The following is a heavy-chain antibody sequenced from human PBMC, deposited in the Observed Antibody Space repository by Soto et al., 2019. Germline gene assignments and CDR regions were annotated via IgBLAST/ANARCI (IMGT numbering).Heavy chain of an antibody. CDR1: GFTFSSYW. V-gene: IGHV3-48*02. CDR2: ISSSSSTI. CDR3: ASLGPHPRSVTKQINWFDS. Sequence: GGSLRLSCAASGFTFSSYWMSWVRQAPGKGLEWVSYISSSSSTIYYADSVKGRFTISRDNAKNSLYLQMNSLRDEDTAVYYWASLGPHPRSVTKQINWFDSWGQGTLVT. J-gene: IGHJ5*01.